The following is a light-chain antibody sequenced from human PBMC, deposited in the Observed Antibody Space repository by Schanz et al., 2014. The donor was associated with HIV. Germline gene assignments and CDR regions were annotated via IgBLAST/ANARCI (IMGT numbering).Light chain of an antibody. V-gene: IGKV3-20*01. J-gene: IGKJ1*01. CDR3: QQYGSSPT. CDR1: QSVGTN. Sequence: EIVMTQSPATLSMSPGERATLSCRASQSVGTNLAWFQQKPGQAPRLLIYSASRRANGIPDRFSGSGSGTDFPLTISRLAPEDFAVYYCQQYGSSPTFAQGPRVEIK. CDR2: SAS.